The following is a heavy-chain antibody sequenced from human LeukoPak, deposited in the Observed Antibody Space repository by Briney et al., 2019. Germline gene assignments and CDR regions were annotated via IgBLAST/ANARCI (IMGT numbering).Heavy chain of an antibody. CDR1: GYSFTGYY. J-gene: IGHJ6*02. D-gene: IGHD3-22*01. V-gene: IGHV1-2*04. CDR3: ARSQDYYDSSGSYYYYGMDV. Sequence: ASVKVSCKASGYSFTGYYMHWVRQVPGQGLEWKGWINPNGGGTNYAQKFQGWVTMTRDTSISTAYMELSRLRSDDTAVYYCARSQDYYDSSGSYYYYGMDVWGQGTTVTVSS. CDR2: INPNGGGT.